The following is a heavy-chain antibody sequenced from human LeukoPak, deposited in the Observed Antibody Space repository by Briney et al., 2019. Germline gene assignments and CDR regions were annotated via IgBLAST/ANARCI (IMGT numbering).Heavy chain of an antibody. CDR2: ISAYNGNT. CDR3: ARDRRIAVAGTPDY. J-gene: IGHJ4*02. D-gene: IGHD6-19*01. V-gene: IGHV1-18*01. Sequence: ASVTVSCKASGYTFTSYGISWVRQAPGQGLEWMGWISAYNGNTNYAQKLQGRVTMTTDTSTSTAYMELRSLRSDDTAVYYCARDRRIAVAGTPDYWGQGTLVTVSS. CDR1: GYTFTSYG.